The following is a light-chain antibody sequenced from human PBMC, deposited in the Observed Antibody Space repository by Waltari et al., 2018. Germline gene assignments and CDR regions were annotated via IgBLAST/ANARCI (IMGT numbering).Light chain of an antibody. CDR2: SNN. CDR1: SSNIGSNT. Sequence: QSVLTQPPSASGTPVQRVTISCSGSSSNIGSNTVNWYQQLPGTAPKLLILSNNQRPSGVPDRFSGSKSGTSASLAISGLQSEDEADYYCAAWDDSLNGWVFGGGTKLTVL. J-gene: IGLJ3*02. V-gene: IGLV1-44*01. CDR3: AAWDDSLNGWV.